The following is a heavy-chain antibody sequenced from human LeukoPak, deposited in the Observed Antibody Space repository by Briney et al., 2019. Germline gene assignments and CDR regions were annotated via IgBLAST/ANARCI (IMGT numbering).Heavy chain of an antibody. D-gene: IGHD5-12*01. J-gene: IGHJ4*02. CDR3: TRAGGYDNYLDY. V-gene: IGHV3-49*04. Sequence: GGSLRLSCTTPGFTFGDYGFNWVRQAPGKRLEWVGFIRKKAHDWTPQYAPSVQGRFTISRDDSKGIAYLEMSSLKTEDTAVYYCTRAGGYDNYLDYWGQGTPVTVSS. CDR1: GFTFGDYG. CDR2: IRKKAHDWTP.